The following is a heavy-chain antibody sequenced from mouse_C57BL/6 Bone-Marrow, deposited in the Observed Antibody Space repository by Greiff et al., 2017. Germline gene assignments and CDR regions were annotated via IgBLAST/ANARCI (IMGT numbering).Heavy chain of an antibody. Sequence: VKVVESGAELARPGASVKLSCKASGYTFTSYGISWVKQRTGQGLEWIGEIYPRSGNTYYNEKFKGKATLTADKSSSTAYMELRSLTSEDSAVYFCARSNYGRSYWYFDVWGTGTTVTVSS. D-gene: IGHD1-1*01. V-gene: IGHV1-81*01. CDR3: ARSNYGRSYWYFDV. J-gene: IGHJ1*03. CDR2: IYPRSGNT. CDR1: GYTFTSYG.